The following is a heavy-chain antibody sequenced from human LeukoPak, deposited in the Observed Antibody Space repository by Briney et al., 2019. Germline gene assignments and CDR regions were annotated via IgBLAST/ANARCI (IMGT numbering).Heavy chain of an antibody. J-gene: IGHJ5*02. CDR1: GYTFTGYY. D-gene: IGHD5-24*01. CDR2: INPNSGGT. V-gene: IGHV1-2*02. Sequence: ASVKGSFKASGYTFTGYYMHWLRQAPGQGLEWMGWINPNSGGTKYAQKFQGGVTMTRDTSISPAYMELSTLRSDEPAVYYCAKEQMATAFDPWGQGTLVTVSS. CDR3: AKEQMATAFDP.